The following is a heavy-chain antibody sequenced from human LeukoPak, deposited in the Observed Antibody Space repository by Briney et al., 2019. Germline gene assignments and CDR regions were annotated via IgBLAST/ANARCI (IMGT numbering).Heavy chain of an antibody. J-gene: IGHJ4*02. D-gene: IGHD2-2*02. Sequence: SVKVSCKASGGTFSSYAISWVRQAPGQGLEWMGRIIPIFGTANYAQKFQGRVTITTDESTSTAYMELSSLRSEDTAVYYCARERSVGPATAIPTFDYWGQGTLVTVSP. CDR1: GGTFSSYA. CDR2: IIPIFGTA. CDR3: ARERSVGPATAIPTFDY. V-gene: IGHV1-69*05.